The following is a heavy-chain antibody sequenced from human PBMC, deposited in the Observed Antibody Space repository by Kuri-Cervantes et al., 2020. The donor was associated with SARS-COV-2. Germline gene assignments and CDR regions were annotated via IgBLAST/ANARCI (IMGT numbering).Heavy chain of an antibody. CDR1: GFTFGDYA. CDR2: IRSKAYGGTT. D-gene: IGHD3-3*01. V-gene: IGHV3-49*04. Sequence: GGSRRLSCTASGFTFGDYAMSWVRQAPGKGLEWVGFIRSKAYGGTTESAASVKGRFTISRDDSKSIAYLQMNSLTTEDTAVYYCTRGDFWSGYYLDYWGQGTLVTVSS. CDR3: TRGDFWSGYYLDY. J-gene: IGHJ4*02.